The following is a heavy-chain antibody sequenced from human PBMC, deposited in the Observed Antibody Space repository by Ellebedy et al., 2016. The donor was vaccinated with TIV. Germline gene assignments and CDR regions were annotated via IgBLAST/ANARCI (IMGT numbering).Heavy chain of an antibody. CDR3: ARTRYSSSWPDF. CDR1: GYKFINYG. Sequence: AASVKVSCKASGYKFINYGYTWARQAPGQGLEWVGYISSHNGNSNYGKNFEGRVTMTTDRPTATVFMELGSLRSDGTAMYYCARTRYSSSWPDFWGQGTLVTVSS. CDR2: ISSHNGNS. J-gene: IGHJ4*02. V-gene: IGHV1-18*04. D-gene: IGHD5-18*01.